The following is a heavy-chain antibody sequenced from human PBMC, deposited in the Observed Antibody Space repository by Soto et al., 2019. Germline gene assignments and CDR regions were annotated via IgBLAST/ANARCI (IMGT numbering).Heavy chain of an antibody. Sequence: PSETLSLTCTVSGGSISSGGYYWSWIRQQTRKVQERIEYIYHSGSTYYNPSLKSRVTISVDTSKNQFSLKLSSVTAADTAVYYCARSPDSSGYYPRRYYYGMDVWGQGTTVTVSS. CDR3: ARSPDSSGYYPRRYYYGMDV. CDR1: GGSISSGGYY. J-gene: IGHJ6*02. CDR2: IYHSGST. V-gene: IGHV4-31*03. D-gene: IGHD3-22*01.